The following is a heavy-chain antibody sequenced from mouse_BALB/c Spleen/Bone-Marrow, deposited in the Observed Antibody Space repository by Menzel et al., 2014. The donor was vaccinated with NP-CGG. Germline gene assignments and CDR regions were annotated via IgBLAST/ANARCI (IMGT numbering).Heavy chain of an antibody. CDR1: GYTFTDNW. J-gene: IGHJ4*01. CDR3: ARGGHDFSLDY. CDR2: IDTSDSYT. Sequence: VQLQQSGAELGMPGASVKMSCKASGYTFTDNWIYWVKQRPGQGLEWIGAIDTSDSYTNYNQKFMGKASLTVDASSSTAFVQVSSPTSDDSAVYYCARGGHDFSLDYWGQGTSVTVSS. V-gene: IGHV1-69*01. D-gene: IGHD2-4*01.